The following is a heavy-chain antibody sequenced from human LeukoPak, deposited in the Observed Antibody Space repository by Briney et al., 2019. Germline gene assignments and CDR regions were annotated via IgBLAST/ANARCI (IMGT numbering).Heavy chain of an antibody. CDR1: GFTFSSYE. CDR2: ISSSGSTI. V-gene: IGHV3-48*03. J-gene: IGHJ3*02. D-gene: IGHD3-22*01. CDR3: ARAPRGYYDCAFDI. Sequence: GGSLRLSCAASGFTFSSYEMNWVRQAPGKGLEWVSYISSSGSTIYCADSVKGRFTISRDNAKNSLYLQMNSLRAEDTAVYYCARAPRGYYDCAFDIWGQGTMVTVSS.